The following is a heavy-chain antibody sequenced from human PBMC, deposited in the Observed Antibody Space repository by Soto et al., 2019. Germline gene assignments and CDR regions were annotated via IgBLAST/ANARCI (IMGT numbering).Heavy chain of an antibody. J-gene: IGHJ3*02. CDR3: ARDCITMVRGVIGAFDI. D-gene: IGHD3-10*01. Sequence: SVKVSCKASGGTFSSYAISWVRQAPGQGLEWMGGIIPIFGTANYAQKFQGRVTITADESTSTAYMELSSLRSEDTAVYYCARDCITMVRGVIGAFDIWGQGTMVTVSS. CDR2: IIPIFGTA. V-gene: IGHV1-69*13. CDR1: GGTFSSYA.